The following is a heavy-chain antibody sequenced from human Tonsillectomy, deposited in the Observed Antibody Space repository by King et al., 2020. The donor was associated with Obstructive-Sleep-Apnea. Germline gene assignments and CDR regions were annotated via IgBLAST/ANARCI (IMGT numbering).Heavy chain of an antibody. D-gene: IGHD1-14*01. V-gene: IGHV4-59*01. J-gene: IGHJ4*02. CDR3: ARGLQLEPLDY. CDR2: IYYSGST. CDR1: GGSISSYY. Sequence: LQLQESGPGLVKPSETLSLSCTVSGGSISSYYWSWIRQPPGKGLEWIGYIYYSGSTNYNPSLKSRVTISVDTSKNQFSLKRSSVTAADTAVYFCARGLQLEPLDYWGQGTLVTVSS.